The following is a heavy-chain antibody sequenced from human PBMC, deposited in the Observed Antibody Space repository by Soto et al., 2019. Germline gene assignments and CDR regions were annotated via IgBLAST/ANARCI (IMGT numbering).Heavy chain of an antibody. CDR3: ARTLYYYGMDV. CDR1: GFTFHDYA. CDR2: ISWNGGSI. V-gene: IGHV3-9*01. Sequence: EVQLVESGGGLVQPGRSLRLSCVASGFTFHDYAMHWVRQVPGKGLEWVSSISWNGGSIGYADSVKGRFIISRDNAKNSLYLQMNSLRPEDTALYYCARTLYYYGMDVWGQGTTVTISS. J-gene: IGHJ6*02.